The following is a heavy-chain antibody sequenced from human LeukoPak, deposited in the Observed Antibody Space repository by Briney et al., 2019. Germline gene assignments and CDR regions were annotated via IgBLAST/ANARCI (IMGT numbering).Heavy chain of an antibody. D-gene: IGHD1-26*01. CDR1: GFTFSDYN. V-gene: IGHV3-11*01. CDR2: ISRSGSTK. Sequence: GGSLRLSCAASGFTFSDYNMRWIRQAPGKGLEWVSSISRSGSTKYYADSVKGRFTISRDNAKNSLFLQMNSLRAEDTAVYYCAKALGPRRVGATNRYYFDYWGQGTLVTVSS. J-gene: IGHJ4*02. CDR3: AKALGPRRVGATNRYYFDY.